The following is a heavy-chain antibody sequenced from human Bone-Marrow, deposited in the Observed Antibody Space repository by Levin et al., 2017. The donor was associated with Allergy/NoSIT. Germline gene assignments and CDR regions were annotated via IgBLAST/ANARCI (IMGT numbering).Heavy chain of an antibody. J-gene: IGHJ4*02. CDR2: MNPNIGNT. V-gene: IGHV1-8*01. Sequence: GESLKISCKASGYTFINYDINWVRQAPGQGLEWMGWMNPNIGNTGYAQTFQGRVTMTRDTSISTAYLELNRLTSEDTAVYYCARGRGDVVRVTAIPDYWGQGTLVTVSS. CDR1: GYTFINYD. D-gene: IGHD2-21*02. CDR3: ARGRGDVVRVTAIPDY.